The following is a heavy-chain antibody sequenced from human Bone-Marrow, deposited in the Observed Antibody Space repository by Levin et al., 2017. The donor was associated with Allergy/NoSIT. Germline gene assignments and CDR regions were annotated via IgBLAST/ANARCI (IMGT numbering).Heavy chain of an antibody. Sequence: SPTLSLTCTVSGGSIRSYYWSWIRPPPGKGLEWIGYIYYSGSTNYNPSLKSRVTISVDTSKNQFSLKLSSVTAADTAVYYCATSRGGAVAGPLYFDYWGQGTLVTVSS. CDR1: GGSIRSYY. V-gene: IGHV4-59*01. CDR3: ATSRGGAVAGPLYFDY. J-gene: IGHJ4*02. D-gene: IGHD6-19*01. CDR2: IYYSGST.